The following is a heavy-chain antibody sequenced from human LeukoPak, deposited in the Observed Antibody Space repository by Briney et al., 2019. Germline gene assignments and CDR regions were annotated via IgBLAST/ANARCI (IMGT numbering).Heavy chain of an antibody. CDR2: IWYDGSNK. J-gene: IGHJ6*02. D-gene: IGHD5-24*01. V-gene: IGHV3-33*01. CDR3: ARDLSEMATITRLYYYCGMDV. CDR1: GFTFSSYG. Sequence: GGSLRLSCAASGFTFSSYGMHWVRQAPGKGLEWVAVIWYDGSNKYYADSVKGRFTISRDNSKNTLYLQMNSLRAEDTAVYYCARDLSEMATITRLYYYCGMDVWGQGTTVTVSS.